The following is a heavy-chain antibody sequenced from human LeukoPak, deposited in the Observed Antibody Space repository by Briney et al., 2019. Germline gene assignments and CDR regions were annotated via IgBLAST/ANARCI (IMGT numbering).Heavy chain of an antibody. CDR3: TRDHTPYY. V-gene: IGHV3-49*04. J-gene: IGHJ4*02. Sequence: PGGSLRLSCTASGFTFCDYAMTWVRQAPGKGLEWVGFIRSRIYGRTPEYAASVKGRFTVSSDDSKGIAYLQMNSPNTEDTAVYCCTRDHTPYYWGQGTLVTVSS. CDR2: IRSRIYGRTP. D-gene: IGHD2-2*02. CDR1: GFTFCDYA.